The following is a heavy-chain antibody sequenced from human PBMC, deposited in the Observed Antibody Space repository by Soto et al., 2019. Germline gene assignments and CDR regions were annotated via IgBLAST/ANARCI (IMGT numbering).Heavy chain of an antibody. V-gene: IGHV4-59*08. Sequence: QVQLQESGPGLVKPPETLSLTCTVSGGSISSYYWSWLRQPPGKGLEWIGYIYYSGSTNYNPSLKSRVTTSVAPAKHQFSLKLSSMTAADTAVYYCSSWDGAFDYGGQGTLVTVSS. D-gene: IGHD1-26*01. CDR2: IYYSGST. CDR3: SSWDGAFDY. J-gene: IGHJ4*02. CDR1: GGSISSYY.